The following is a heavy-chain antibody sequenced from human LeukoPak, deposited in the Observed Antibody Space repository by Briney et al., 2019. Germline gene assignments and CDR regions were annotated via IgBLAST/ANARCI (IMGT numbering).Heavy chain of an antibody. CDR1: GGSISSSNW. D-gene: IGHD3-3*01. CDR2: IYHSGST. Sequence: SETLSLSCAVSGGSISSSNWWSWVRQPPGKGLEWIGEIYHSGSTNYNPSLKSRVTISVDKSKNQFSLKLSSVTAADTAVYYCARVEVLRFLEWFLDYWGQGTLVTVSS. J-gene: IGHJ4*02. V-gene: IGHV4-4*02. CDR3: ARVEVLRFLEWFLDY.